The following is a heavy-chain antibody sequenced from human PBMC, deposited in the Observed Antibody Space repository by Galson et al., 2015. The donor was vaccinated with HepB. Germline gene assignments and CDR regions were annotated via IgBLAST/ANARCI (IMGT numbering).Heavy chain of an antibody. CDR1: GFTFSSYA. CDR2: ISYDGSNK. J-gene: IGHJ4*02. D-gene: IGHD1-26*01. V-gene: IGHV3-30-3*01. CDR3: ARERWELLVYFDY. Sequence: CAASGFTFSSYAMHWVRQAPGKGLEWVAVISYDGSNKYYADSVKGRFTISRDNSKNTLYLQMNSLRAEDTAVYYCARERWELLVYFDYWGQGTLVTVSS.